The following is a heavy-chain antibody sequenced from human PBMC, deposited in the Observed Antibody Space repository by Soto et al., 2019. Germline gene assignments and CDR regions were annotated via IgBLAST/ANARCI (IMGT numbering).Heavy chain of an antibody. Sequence: QVQLVQSGAEVKKPGSSVNVSCKASGGTFSNHLISWVRQAPGQGLEWVGTIIPLFGTLNYAQKSQGRVTLSADRSTSTSYKELSSLRSDDTAVYYCASGSLYGSGSYPVDYWGQGTLVTVSS. J-gene: IGHJ4*01. CDR3: ASGSLYGSGSYPVDY. CDR2: IIPLFGTL. D-gene: IGHD3-10*01. V-gene: IGHV1-69*08. CDR1: GGTFSNHL.